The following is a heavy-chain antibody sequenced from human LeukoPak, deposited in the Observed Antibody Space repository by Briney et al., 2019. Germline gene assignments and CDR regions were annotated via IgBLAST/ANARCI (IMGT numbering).Heavy chain of an antibody. V-gene: IGHV4-34*01. D-gene: IGHD2-2*02. CDR2: INHSGST. Sequence: SETLSLTCAVYGGSFSGYYWSWIRQPPGKGLEWIGGINHSGSTNYNPSLKSRVTISVDTSKNQFSLKLSSVTAADTAVYYCARERCSSTSCYRYYYYGMDVWGKGTTVTVSS. J-gene: IGHJ6*04. CDR1: GGSFSGYY. CDR3: ARERCSSTSCYRYYYYGMDV.